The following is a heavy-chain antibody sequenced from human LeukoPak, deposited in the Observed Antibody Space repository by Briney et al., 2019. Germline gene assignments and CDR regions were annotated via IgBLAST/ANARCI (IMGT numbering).Heavy chain of an antibody. Sequence: SETLSLTCTVSGDSITNYFWSWIRQPPGKGLEWIGYIYYTGNTNYKPSLKSRVTISVDTSTNQFSLRLRSVTAADTAVYYCARGRVAYSAYYFDYWGRGTLVTVSS. CDR3: ARGRVAYSAYYFDY. D-gene: IGHD2-15*01. CDR2: IYYTGNT. CDR1: GDSITNYF. J-gene: IGHJ4*02. V-gene: IGHV4-59*01.